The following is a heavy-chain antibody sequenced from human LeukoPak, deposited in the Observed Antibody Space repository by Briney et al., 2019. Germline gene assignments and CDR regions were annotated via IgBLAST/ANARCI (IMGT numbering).Heavy chain of an antibody. D-gene: IGHD1-26*01. CDR1: GFTFSNAW. J-gene: IGHJ5*02. V-gene: IGHV3-15*01. CDR3: ARGLYTSSSYNWFDP. Sequence: GGSLRLSCAASGFTFSNAWMSWVRQAPGKGLEWVGRIKSKTDGGTTDYAAPVKGRFTISRDDSKNTLYLQMNSLKTEDTAVYYCARGLYTSSSYNWFDPWGQGTLVTVSS. CDR2: IKSKTDGGTT.